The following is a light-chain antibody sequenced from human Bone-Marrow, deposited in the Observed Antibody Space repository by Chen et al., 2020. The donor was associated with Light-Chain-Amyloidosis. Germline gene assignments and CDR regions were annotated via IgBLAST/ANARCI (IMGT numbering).Light chain of an antibody. Sequence: EIVLTQSPGTLSLSPGEGANLSCRASQTIRSNYLTWYQQKFGQAPRLLIYGSSSRATGIPDRFSGSGSGTDFTLTISSLQPEDVAMYYCQQYGTSPHTFGGGTRVEIK. CDR2: GSS. V-gene: IGKV3-20*01. CDR1: QTIRSNY. J-gene: IGKJ4*01. CDR3: QQYGTSPHT.